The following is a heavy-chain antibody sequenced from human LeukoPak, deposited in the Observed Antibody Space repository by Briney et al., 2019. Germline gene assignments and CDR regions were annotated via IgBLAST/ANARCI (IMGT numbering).Heavy chain of an antibody. Sequence: SETLSLTCTVSGGSIGSGNYYWSWIRQPAGKGLEWIGRIYTSGSTNYNPSLKSRVTISVDTSKNQFSLKLRSVTAADTAVYYCASTTVTSGAEYCQHWGQGTLVTVSS. J-gene: IGHJ1*01. CDR3: ASTTVTSGAEYCQH. D-gene: IGHD4-17*01. V-gene: IGHV4-61*02. CDR2: IYTSGST. CDR1: GGSIGSGNYY.